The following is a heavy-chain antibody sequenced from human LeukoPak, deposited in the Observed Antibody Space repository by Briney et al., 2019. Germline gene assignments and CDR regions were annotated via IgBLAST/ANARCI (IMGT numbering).Heavy chain of an antibody. Sequence: GESLKISCKGSGYSFSTYWIAWVRQMPRKGLEWMGIIYPYDSDTRYSPSFQGQVTISADKSISTAYLQWSSLKASDTAMYYCARQLRESITANWFDPWGQGTQVTVYS. CDR2: IYPYDSDT. J-gene: IGHJ5*02. CDR3: ARQLRESITANWFDP. D-gene: IGHD6-6*01. V-gene: IGHV5-51*01. CDR1: GYSFSTYW.